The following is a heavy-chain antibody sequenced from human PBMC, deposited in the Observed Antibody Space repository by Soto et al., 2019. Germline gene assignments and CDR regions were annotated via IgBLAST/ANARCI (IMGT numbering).Heavy chain of an antibody. J-gene: IGHJ4*02. CDR2: IWYDGSNK. V-gene: IGHV3-33*01. D-gene: IGHD5-18*01. Sequence: GGSLRLSCAASGFTFSSYGMHWVRQAPGKWLEWVAVIWYDGSNKYYADSVKGRFTISRDNSKNTLYLQMNSLRAEDTAVYYCARAGYGYLLDYWGQGXLVTVYS. CDR3: ARAGYGYLLDY. CDR1: GFTFSSYG.